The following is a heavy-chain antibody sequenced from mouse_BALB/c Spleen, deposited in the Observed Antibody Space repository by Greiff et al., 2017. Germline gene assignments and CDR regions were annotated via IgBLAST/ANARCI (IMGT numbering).Heavy chain of an antibody. CDR2: ISLKSNNYAT. CDR3: AAGLQSDY. V-gene: IGHV6-6*02. J-gene: IGHJ2*01. D-gene: IGHD6-1*01. Sequence: EVKLLESGGGLVQPGGSMKLSCVASGFTFSNYWMNWVRQSPEKGLEWVADISLKSNNYATHYAVSVKGRFTISRDDTKRSVYLRMNNLRAEDTGNYYCAAGLQSDYWGQGTTLTVSS. CDR1: GFTFSNYW.